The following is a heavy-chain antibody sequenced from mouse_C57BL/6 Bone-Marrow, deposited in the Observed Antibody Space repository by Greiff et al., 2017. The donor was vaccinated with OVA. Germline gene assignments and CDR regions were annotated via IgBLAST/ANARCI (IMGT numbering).Heavy chain of an antibody. V-gene: IGHV5-12*01. CDR3: ARQLRLHAMDY. J-gene: IGHJ4*01. CDR2: ISNGGGST. Sequence: VESGGGLVQPGGSLKLSCAASGFTFSDYYMYWVRQTPEKRLEWVAYISNGGGSTYYPDTVKGRFTISRDNAKNTLYLQMSRLKSEDTAMYYCARQLRLHAMDYWGQGTSVTVSS. CDR1: GFTFSDYY. D-gene: IGHD3-2*02.